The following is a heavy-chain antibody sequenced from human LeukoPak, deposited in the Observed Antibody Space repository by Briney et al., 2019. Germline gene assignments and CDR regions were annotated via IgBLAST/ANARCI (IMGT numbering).Heavy chain of an antibody. D-gene: IGHD6-19*01. CDR3: ARLDSSGWSVFDY. Sequence: KPSETLSLTCTVSGGSISSYYWSWIRQPPGKGLEWIGYIYYSGSTNYNPSLKSRVTISVDTSKNQFSLKLSSVTAADTAVYYCARLDSSGWSVFDYWGQGTLVTVSS. CDR1: GGSISSYY. CDR2: IYYSGST. V-gene: IGHV4-59*08. J-gene: IGHJ4*02.